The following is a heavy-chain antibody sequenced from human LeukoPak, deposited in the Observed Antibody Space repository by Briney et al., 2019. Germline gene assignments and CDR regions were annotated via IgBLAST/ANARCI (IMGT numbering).Heavy chain of an antibody. CDR2: ISSNGGST. CDR1: GFTFSSYA. J-gene: IGHJ4*02. Sequence: GGSLRLSCAAPGFTFSSYAMHWVRQAPGKGLEYVSAISSNGGSTYYANSVKGRFTISRDNSKNTLYLQMGSLRAEDMAVYYCARVPDYWGQGTLVTVSS. CDR3: ARVPDY. V-gene: IGHV3-64*01.